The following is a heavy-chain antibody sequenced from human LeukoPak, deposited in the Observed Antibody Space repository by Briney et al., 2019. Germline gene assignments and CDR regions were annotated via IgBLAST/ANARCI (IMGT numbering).Heavy chain of an antibody. CDR3: AKDPGGSSSWRGPFDY. J-gene: IGHJ4*02. CDR1: GFTFSSYG. D-gene: IGHD6-13*01. Sequence: PGGSLRLSCAPSGFTFSSYGMHWVRQAPAKGLEWVAFIRYDGSNKYYADSVKGRFTISRDNSKNTLYLQMNSLRAEDTAVYYCAKDPGGSSSWRGPFDYWGQGTLVTVSS. V-gene: IGHV3-30*02. CDR2: IRYDGSNK.